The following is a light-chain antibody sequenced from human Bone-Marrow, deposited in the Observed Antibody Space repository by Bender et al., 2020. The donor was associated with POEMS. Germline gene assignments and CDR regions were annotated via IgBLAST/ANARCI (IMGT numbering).Light chain of an antibody. Sequence: QSALTQPASVSGSPGQSITISCTGTSSDVGSYNLVSWYQHHPGKAPKLMIYGVTSRPSDVPDRFSGSESGNTASLTVSGLQAEDEADYYCSSLAGSNIVFGGGTKLTIL. CDR1: SSDVGSYNL. CDR3: SSLAGSNIV. V-gene: IGLV2-23*02. CDR2: GVT. J-gene: IGLJ2*01.